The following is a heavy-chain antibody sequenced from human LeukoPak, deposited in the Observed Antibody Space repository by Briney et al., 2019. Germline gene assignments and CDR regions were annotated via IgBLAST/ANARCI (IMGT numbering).Heavy chain of an antibody. CDR3: ARGLVLRYFDWLLSDLDY. J-gene: IGHJ4*02. CDR2: ISYDGSNK. Sequence: GGSLRLSCAASGFTFSSYAMHWVRQAPGKGLEWVAVISYDGSNKYYADSVKGRFTISRDNSKNTLYLEMNSLRAEDTAVYYCARGLVLRYFDWLLSDLDYWGQGTLVTVSS. V-gene: IGHV3-30-3*01. D-gene: IGHD3-9*01. CDR1: GFTFSSYA.